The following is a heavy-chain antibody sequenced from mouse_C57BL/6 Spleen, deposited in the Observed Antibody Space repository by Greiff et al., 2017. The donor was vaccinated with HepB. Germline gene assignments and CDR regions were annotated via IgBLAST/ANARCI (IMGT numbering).Heavy chain of an antibody. CDR1: GFSLTSYG. V-gene: IGHV2-9*02. D-gene: IGHD1-3*01. J-gene: IGHJ2*01. CDR2: IWAGGST. CDR3: AILEDI. Sequence: QVQLKQSGPGLVAPSQSLSITCTVSGFSLTSYGVHWVRQPPGKGLEWLGVIWAGGSTNYNSALMSRRSISKDNSKHQVFSKMNSLQTDDTAMYYWAILEDIWSQGTTLTVSS.